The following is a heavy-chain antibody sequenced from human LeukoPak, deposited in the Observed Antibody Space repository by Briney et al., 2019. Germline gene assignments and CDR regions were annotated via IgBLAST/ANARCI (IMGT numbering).Heavy chain of an antibody. V-gene: IGHV3-11*06. D-gene: IGHD1-20*01. CDR2: ISGSSSYT. J-gene: IGHJ4*02. Sequence: GGSLRLSCAASGFIFSDYYMSWIRQVPGKGPEWVSYISGSSSYTNYADSVKGRFTISRDNAKNSLYLQMDSLRAEDTAVYYCARAITGTTAFDYWGQGTLVTVSS. CDR3: ARAITGTTAFDY. CDR1: GFIFSDYY.